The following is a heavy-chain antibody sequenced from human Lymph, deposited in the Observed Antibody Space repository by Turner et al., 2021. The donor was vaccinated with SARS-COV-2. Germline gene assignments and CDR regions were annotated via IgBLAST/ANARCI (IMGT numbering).Heavy chain of an antibody. CDR1: GYTLPEVS. CDR2: FDPEDGET. V-gene: IGHV1-24*01. CDR3: ATGPYDFWSGPSPGYYGMDV. Sequence: VQMVQSGPEVQTPGASVMVSCTVSGYTLPEVSMHWVRQAPGKGLEWMGGFDPEDGETIYAQKFQGRVTMTEDTSTDTAYMELSSVRSEDTAVYYCATGPYDFWSGPSPGYYGMDVWGQGTTVTVSS. J-gene: IGHJ6*02. D-gene: IGHD3-3*01.